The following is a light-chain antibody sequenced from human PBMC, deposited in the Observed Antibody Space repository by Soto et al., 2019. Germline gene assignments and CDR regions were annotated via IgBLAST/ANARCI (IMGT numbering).Light chain of an antibody. CDR3: CSYAGRSPWDV. J-gene: IGLJ1*01. CDR1: THDVGSYHL. V-gene: IGLV2-23*01. CDR2: EGN. Sequence: QSVLTQPASVSGSPGQSITIPCTGTTHDVGSYHLVSWYQQHPGKAPKLIIYEGNQRPSGVSDRFSGANSGDTPSLTISGLQADDEADYYCCSYAGRSPWDVFVTGTKLTVL.